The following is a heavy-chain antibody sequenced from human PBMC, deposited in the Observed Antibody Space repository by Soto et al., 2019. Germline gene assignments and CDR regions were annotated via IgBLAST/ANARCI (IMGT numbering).Heavy chain of an antibody. CDR2: IIPILGIA. Sequence: QVQLVQSGAEVKKPGSSVKVSCKASGGTFSSYTISWVRQAPGQGLEWMGRIIPILGIANYAQKFQGRVTITADKSTSTAYMELSSLRSEETAVYYCARSGSYYHSTGDYWGQGTLVTVSS. CDR1: GGTFSSYT. CDR3: ARSGSYYHSTGDY. D-gene: IGHD3-10*01. J-gene: IGHJ4*02. V-gene: IGHV1-69*02.